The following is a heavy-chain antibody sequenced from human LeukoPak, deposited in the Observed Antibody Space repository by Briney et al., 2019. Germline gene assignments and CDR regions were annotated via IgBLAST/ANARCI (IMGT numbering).Heavy chain of an antibody. V-gene: IGHV3-30*02. D-gene: IGHD2-2*02. J-gene: IGHJ4*02. Sequence: GGSLRLSCAASGFTFSSYGMHWVRQAPGKGLEWVAFIRYDGSNKYYADPVKGRFTISRDNSKNTLYLQMNSLRAEDTAVYYCANPYCSSTSCYKGYWGQGTLVTVSS. CDR1: GFTFSSYG. CDR3: ANPYCSSTSCYKGY. CDR2: IRYDGSNK.